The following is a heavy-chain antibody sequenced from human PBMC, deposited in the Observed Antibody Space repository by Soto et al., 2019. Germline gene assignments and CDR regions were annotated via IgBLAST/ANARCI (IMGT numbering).Heavy chain of an antibody. V-gene: IGHV2-5*02. Sequence: QLTLKESGPTLVKPTQTLTLTCTFSGFSLTTRGVGVGWIRQPPGKALECLALIYWDDDKRYSPSLQSRLSITKDTSKNQVVLTMTNVDPVDTATYYCAHIPNYYQYAWFDPWGQGTLVSVSS. CDR2: IYWDDDK. D-gene: IGHD3-16*01. J-gene: IGHJ5*02. CDR3: AHIPNYYQYAWFDP. CDR1: GFSLTTRGVG.